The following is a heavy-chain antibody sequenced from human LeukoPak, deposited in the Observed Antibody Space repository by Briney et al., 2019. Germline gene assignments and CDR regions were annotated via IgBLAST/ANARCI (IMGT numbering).Heavy chain of an antibody. CDR3: AKISVAAAGTGDY. Sequence: GRSLRLSCVASGFSFSTFGMHWVRQAPGRGLEWVALVSDDGQYYADSVKGRFTISRDNSKNTLYLQMNSLRAEDTAVYYCAKISVAAAGTGDYWGQGTLVTVSS. CDR1: GFSFSTFG. V-gene: IGHV3-30*18. CDR2: VSDDGQ. J-gene: IGHJ4*02. D-gene: IGHD6-13*01.